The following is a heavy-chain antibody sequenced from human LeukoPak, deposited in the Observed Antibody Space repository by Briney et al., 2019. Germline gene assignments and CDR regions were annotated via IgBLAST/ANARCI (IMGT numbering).Heavy chain of an antibody. D-gene: IGHD2-15*01. CDR3: ARRGWQFDS. CDR1: GFSFNHYA. V-gene: IGHV3-30-3*01. CDR2: ISYDGNNK. J-gene: IGHJ4*02. Sequence: GGSLRLSCAASGFSFNHYAMYWVRQAPGKGLEWVAVISYDGNNKYYADSVEGRFTISRDNARNSLYLQMNSLRAEDTAVYYCARRGWQFDSWGQGTLVAVSS.